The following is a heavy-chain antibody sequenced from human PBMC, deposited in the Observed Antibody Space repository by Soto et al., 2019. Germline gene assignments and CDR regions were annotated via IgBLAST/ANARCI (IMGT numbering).Heavy chain of an antibody. CDR1: GGSIRSYY. J-gene: IGHJ4*02. CDR3: ARAIYYYDSSGYYGGQHYFDD. D-gene: IGHD3-22*01. V-gene: IGHV4-59*01. CDR2: IYYSGST. Sequence: SETLSLTCTVSGGSIRSYYWSWIRQPPGKGLEWIGDIYYSGSTKYNLSLESRITISRDTSKNQFSLKLSSVTAADTAVYYCARAIYYYDSSGYYGGQHYFDDWGQGTLVTVSS.